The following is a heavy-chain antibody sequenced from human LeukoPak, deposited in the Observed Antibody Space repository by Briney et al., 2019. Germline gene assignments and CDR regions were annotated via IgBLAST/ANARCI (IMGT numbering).Heavy chain of an antibody. CDR2: INHSGST. D-gene: IGHD7-27*01. Sequence: SETLSLTCAVYGGSFSGYYWSWIRQPPGKGLEWIGEINHSGSTNYNPSLKSRVTISVDTSKYQFSLKLSSVTAADTAVYYCARRNWVFDYWGQGTLVTVSS. V-gene: IGHV4-34*01. CDR1: GGSFSGYY. J-gene: IGHJ4*02. CDR3: ARRNWVFDY.